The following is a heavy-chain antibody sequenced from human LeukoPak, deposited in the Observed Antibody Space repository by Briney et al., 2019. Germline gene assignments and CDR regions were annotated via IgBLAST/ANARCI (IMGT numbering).Heavy chain of an antibody. CDR2: IYYSGST. V-gene: IGHV4-61*01. Sequence: SETLSLTCAVSGYSISSGYYWSWIRQPPGKGLEWIGYIYYSGSTNYNPSLKSRVTISVDTSKNQFSPKLSSVTAADTAVYYCAREPTVTSVRGAFDIWGQGTMVTVSS. D-gene: IGHD4-17*01. J-gene: IGHJ3*02. CDR3: AREPTVTSVRGAFDI. CDR1: GYSISSGYY.